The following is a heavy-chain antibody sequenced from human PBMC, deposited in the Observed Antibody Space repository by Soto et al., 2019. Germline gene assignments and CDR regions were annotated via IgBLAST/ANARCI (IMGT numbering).Heavy chain of an antibody. D-gene: IGHD3-10*01. Sequence: PSETLSLTCTVSGGPVSSGSYYWSWIRQPPGKGLEWIGYIYYSGSTNYNPSLKSRVTISVDTSKNQFSLKLSSVTAADTAVYYCARARAVWFGELLYYYGMDVWGQGTTVTVSS. CDR3: ARARAVWFGELLYYYGMDV. CDR1: GGPVSSGSYY. V-gene: IGHV4-61*01. J-gene: IGHJ6*02. CDR2: IYYSGST.